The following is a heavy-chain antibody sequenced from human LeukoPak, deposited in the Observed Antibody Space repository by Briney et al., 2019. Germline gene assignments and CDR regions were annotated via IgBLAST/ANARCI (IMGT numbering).Heavy chain of an antibody. CDR2: ISYDGSNK. CDR3: AYDSSGYDAFDI. V-gene: IGHV3-30-3*01. Sequence: GRSLRLSCAASGFTFSSYAMHWVRQAPGKGLEWVAVISYDGSNKYYADSVKGRFTISRDSSKNTLYLQMNSLRVEDTAVYYCAYDSSGYDAFDIWGQGTMVTVSS. CDR1: GFTFSSYA. D-gene: IGHD3-22*01. J-gene: IGHJ3*02.